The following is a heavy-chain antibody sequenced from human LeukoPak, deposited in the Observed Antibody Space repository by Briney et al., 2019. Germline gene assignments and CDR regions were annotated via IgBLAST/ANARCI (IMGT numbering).Heavy chain of an antibody. V-gene: IGHV3-23*01. CDR3: AKNKWERLTHFDY. D-gene: IGHD1-26*01. J-gene: IGHJ4*02. Sequence: PGGPLRLSCAASGFTFSSYAMSWVRQAPGKGLEWVSAVSDSGVGTYYADSVKGRFTISRDNSKNTLYLQMNSLRAEDTAVYYCAKNKWERLTHFDYWGQGTLVTVSS. CDR2: VSDSGVGT. CDR1: GFTFSSYA.